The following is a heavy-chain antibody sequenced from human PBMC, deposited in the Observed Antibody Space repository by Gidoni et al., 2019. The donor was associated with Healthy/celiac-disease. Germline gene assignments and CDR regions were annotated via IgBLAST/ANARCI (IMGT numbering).Heavy chain of an antibody. CDR2: VDPEDGET. CDR1: GYTFTDYY. CDR3: ATVTGIAAAGTENWFDP. D-gene: IGHD6-13*01. J-gene: IGHJ5*02. V-gene: IGHV1-69-2*01. Sequence: EVQLVQSGAEVKKPGATVKISCKVSGYTFTDYYMHWVQQAPGKGLEWMGLVDPEDGETIYAEKFQGRVTITADTSTDTAYMELSSLRSEDTAVYYCATVTGIAAAGTENWFDPWGQGTLVTVSS.